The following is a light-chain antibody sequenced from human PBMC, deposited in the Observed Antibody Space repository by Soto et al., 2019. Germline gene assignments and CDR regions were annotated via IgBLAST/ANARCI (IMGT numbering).Light chain of an antibody. CDR2: WAS. J-gene: IGKJ2*01. CDR3: HQYYTTPFT. Sequence: DIVMTQSPDSLAVSLGERATINCKSSQSVFYTSNNKNYLTWYQQKPGQPPKLLIYWASTRESGVPDRFNGSGSGTDFTLTISSLQAEDVAVYYCHQYYTTPFTFGQGTKLEIK. CDR1: QSVFYTSNNKNY. V-gene: IGKV4-1*01.